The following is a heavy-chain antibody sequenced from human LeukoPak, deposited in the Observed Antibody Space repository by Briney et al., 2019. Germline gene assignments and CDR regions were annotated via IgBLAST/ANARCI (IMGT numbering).Heavy chain of an antibody. V-gene: IGHV4-59*08. CDR1: GGSISSYY. CDR2: IYYSGST. J-gene: IGHJ4*02. Sequence: SETLSLTCTVSGGSISSYYWSWIRQPPGKGLEGIGYIYYSGSTNYNPSLKSRVTISVDTSKNQFSLKLSSVTAADTAVYYCARLQHGYSGYDFLNYFDYWGQGTLVTVSS. CDR3: ARLQHGYSGYDFLNYFDY. D-gene: IGHD5-12*01.